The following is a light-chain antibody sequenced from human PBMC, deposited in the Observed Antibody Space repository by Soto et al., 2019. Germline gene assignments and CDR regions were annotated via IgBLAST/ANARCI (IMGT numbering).Light chain of an antibody. J-gene: IGKJ4*01. CDR1: QTFGGIY. Sequence: EIVLTQSPGTLSLSPGERATLSCRASQTFGGIYVAWYQQKLGQAPMLLIYGSSIRATGIPDRFSGSGSGTDFTLTISRLEPEDFAMYYCQQYGSSLLTFGGGTRVEIK. CDR2: GSS. V-gene: IGKV3-20*01. CDR3: QQYGSSLLT.